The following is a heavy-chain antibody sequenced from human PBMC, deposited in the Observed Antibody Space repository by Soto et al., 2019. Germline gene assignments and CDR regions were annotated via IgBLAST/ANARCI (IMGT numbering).Heavy chain of an antibody. J-gene: IGHJ6*02. CDR2: INPNSGDK. D-gene: IGHD2-2*01. V-gene: IGHV1-2*02. CDR3: ARVGYCSDTRCYYGQDYYFFYGMDV. CDR1: GYTFTGYY. Sequence: QGHLVQSGAEVKRPGASVKVSCKASGYTFTGYYMHWVRQVPGQGLEWMGWINPNSGDKDYAQKFQGRVTLTMDKSISTAYMELSSLKSDDTAVYYCARVGYCSDTRCYYGQDYYFFYGMDVWGQGTTVTVS.